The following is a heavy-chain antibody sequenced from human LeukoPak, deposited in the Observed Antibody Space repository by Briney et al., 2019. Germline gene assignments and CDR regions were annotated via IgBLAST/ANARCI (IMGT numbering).Heavy chain of an antibody. J-gene: IGHJ4*02. CDR1: GGSISSGGYY. Sequence: PSQTLSLTCTVSGGSISSGGYYWSWIRQHPGKGLEWIGYIYYSGSTYYNPSLKSRVTISVDTSKNQLSLKLSSVTAADTAVYYCARATSYYDILTGYYNAPPYLDYWGQGTLVTVSS. D-gene: IGHD3-9*01. CDR3: ARATSYYDILTGYYNAPPYLDY. CDR2: IYYSGST. V-gene: IGHV4-31*03.